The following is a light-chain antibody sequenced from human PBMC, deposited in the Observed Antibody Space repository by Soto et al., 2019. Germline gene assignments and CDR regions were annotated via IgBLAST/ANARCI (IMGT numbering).Light chain of an antibody. CDR3: AGWDDSLNGPV. CDR2: SNN. Sequence: QSVLTQPPSASGTPGQRVTISCSGSSSNIGRNTVNWYQQLPGTAPKLLIYSNNQRPSGVPDRFSGSKSGTSGSLAISGLRSEDEADYYCAGWDDSLNGPVFGGGTKVTVL. V-gene: IGLV1-44*01. CDR1: SSNIGRNT. J-gene: IGLJ2*01.